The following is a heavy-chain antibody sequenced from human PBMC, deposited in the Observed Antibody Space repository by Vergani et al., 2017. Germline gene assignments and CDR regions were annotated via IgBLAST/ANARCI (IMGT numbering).Heavy chain of an antibody. J-gene: IGHJ5*02. CDR1: GGSIPSGSFY. CDR2: IHSSGTT. CDR3: ARDSWTSELRGVYWFDT. D-gene: IGHD3-10*01. V-gene: IGHV4-61*02. Sequence: QVQLHESGPGLVKPSQTLSLTCTVSGGSIPSGSFYWSWIRQPAGKGLEWMGRIHSSGTTNYNPSLKSRVTLSVDTSKNQLSLMMPSLTAADTAVYYCARDSWTSELRGVYWFDTWGQGTLVSVSS.